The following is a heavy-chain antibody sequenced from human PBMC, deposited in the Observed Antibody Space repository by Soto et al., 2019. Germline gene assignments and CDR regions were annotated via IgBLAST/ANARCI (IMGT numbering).Heavy chain of an antibody. J-gene: IGHJ3*02. CDR3: AREVNVVALSDAFDI. CDR2: ISNRGTP. V-gene: IGHV4-30-4*01. D-gene: IGHD2-8*01. Sequence: QVQLQESGPGLVKPSQTLYLICTVSGDSISSDNYLWSWIRQPPGQGLEWIGYISNRGTPSYNPSLKSRVTISLDTSKNRFSLHMYSVTAADTAVYYCAREVNVVALSDAFDIWGQGTMVTVSS. CDR1: GDSISSDNYL.